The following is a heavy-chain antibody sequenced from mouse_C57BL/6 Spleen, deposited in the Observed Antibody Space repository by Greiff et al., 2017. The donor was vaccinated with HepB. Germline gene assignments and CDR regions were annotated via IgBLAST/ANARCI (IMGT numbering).Heavy chain of an antibody. CDR3: ARDHYGNFYYFDY. V-gene: IGHV1-55*01. Sequence: VQPQQSGAELVKPGASVKMSCKASGYTFTSYWITWVKQRPGQGLEWIGDIYPGSGSTNYNEKFKSKATLTVDTSSSTAYMQLSSLTSEDSAVYYCARDHYGNFYYFDYWGQGTTLTVSS. J-gene: IGHJ2*01. CDR1: GYTFTSYW. D-gene: IGHD2-1*01. CDR2: IYPGSGST.